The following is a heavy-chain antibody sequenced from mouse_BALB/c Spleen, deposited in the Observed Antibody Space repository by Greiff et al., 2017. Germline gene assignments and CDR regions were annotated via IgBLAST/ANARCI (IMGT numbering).Heavy chain of an antibody. CDR2: ISDGGSYT. CDR1: GFTFSDYY. Sequence: EVMLVESGGGLVKPGGSLKLSCAASGFTFSDYYMYWVRQTPEKRLEWVATISDGGSYTYYPDSVKGRFTISRDNAKNNLYLQMSSLKSEDTAMYYCARELPFAYWGQGTLVTVSA. V-gene: IGHV5-4*02. D-gene: IGHD1-1*01. J-gene: IGHJ3*01. CDR3: ARELPFAY.